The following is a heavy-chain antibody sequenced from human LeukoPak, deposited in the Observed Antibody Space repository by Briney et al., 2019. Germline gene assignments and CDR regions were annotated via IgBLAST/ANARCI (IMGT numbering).Heavy chain of an antibody. V-gene: IGHV1-24*01. CDR2: FDPEDGET. J-gene: IGHJ4*02. CDR3: ATQRARYTLTGYYSYYFDY. Sequence: ASVKVSCKVSGYTLTELSMHWVRQAPGKGLEWMGGFDPEDGETIYAQKFQGRVTMTEDTSTDTAYMELSSLRSEDTAVYYCATQRARYTLTGYYSYYFDYWGQGTLVTVSS. D-gene: IGHD3-9*01. CDR1: GYTLTELS.